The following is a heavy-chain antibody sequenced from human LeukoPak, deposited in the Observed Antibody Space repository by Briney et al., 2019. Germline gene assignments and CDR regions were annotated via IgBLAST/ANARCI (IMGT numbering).Heavy chain of an antibody. Sequence: GGSLRLSCAASGFTFSDFWMHWVRQAPGKGLEWVSYISSSSSTIYYADSVKGRFTSSRDNAQNSLYLQMNSLRAEDTAVYYCARDLDFWSGSLYYYYMDVWGKGTTVTVSS. V-gene: IGHV3-48*04. D-gene: IGHD3-3*01. CDR3: ARDLDFWSGSLYYYYMDV. CDR1: GFTFSDFW. CDR2: ISSSSSTI. J-gene: IGHJ6*03.